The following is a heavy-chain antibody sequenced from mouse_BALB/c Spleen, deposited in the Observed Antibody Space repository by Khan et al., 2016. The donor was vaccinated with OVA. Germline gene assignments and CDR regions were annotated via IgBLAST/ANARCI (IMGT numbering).Heavy chain of an antibody. V-gene: IGHV1-76*01. J-gene: IGHJ2*01. CDR2: VYPGTDNT. CDR1: GYIFTSYW. D-gene: IGHD3-2*02. Sequence: QVQLKQSGAELVRPGTSVKLSCKTSGYIFTSYWIHWVKQRSGQGLEWIARVYPGTDNTYYNENFKDKATLTADKSSTPVYLPLSSLKSEDSAVFFCAREEALYYFDYWGQGTTLTVSS. CDR3: AREEALYYFDY.